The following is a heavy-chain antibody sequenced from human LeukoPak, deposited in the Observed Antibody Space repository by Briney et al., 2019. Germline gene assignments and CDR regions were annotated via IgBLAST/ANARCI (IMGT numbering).Heavy chain of an antibody. CDR3: ARLVAHYDFWSGSYYYGMDV. CDR2: MNPNSGNT. J-gene: IGHJ6*02. CDR1: GYTFTSYD. Sequence: ASVKVSCTASGYTFTSYDINWVRQATGQGLEWMGWMNPNSGNTGYAQKFQGRVTMTRNTSISTAYMELSSLRSEDTAVYYCARLVAHYDFWSGSYYYGMDVWGQGTTVTVSS. D-gene: IGHD3-3*01. V-gene: IGHV1-8*01.